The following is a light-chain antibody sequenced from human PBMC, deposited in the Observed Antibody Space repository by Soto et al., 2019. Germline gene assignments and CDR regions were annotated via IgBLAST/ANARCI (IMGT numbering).Light chain of an antibody. V-gene: IGKV3-20*01. CDR1: SSVYGN. CDR3: QQYGRSRWT. J-gene: IGKJ1*01. Sequence: EIVLTQYPPTLTVSPGETNTLPCRASSSVYGNLAWYQQRHGQAPRLLIYGASNRATGIPDRFSGSGSGTDFSLTISRLEPEDFAVYHCQQYGRSRWTFGQGTKVDIK. CDR2: GAS.